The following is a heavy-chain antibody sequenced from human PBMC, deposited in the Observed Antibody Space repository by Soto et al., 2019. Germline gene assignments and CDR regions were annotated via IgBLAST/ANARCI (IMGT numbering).Heavy chain of an antibody. CDR3: AHRLGYGDSLWAYYFEY. D-gene: IGHD4-17*01. V-gene: IGHV2-5*02. CDR2: IYWDDDK. J-gene: IGHJ4*02. Sequence: ESGPTLVNPTQTLTLTCSFSGFSLSTSGVGVGWIRQPPGKALEWLALIYWDDDKRYSPSLKSRLAITKDTSKNQVVLTMTNMDPVDTATYYCAHRLGYGDSLWAYYFEYWGQGTLVTVSS. CDR1: GFSLSTSGVG.